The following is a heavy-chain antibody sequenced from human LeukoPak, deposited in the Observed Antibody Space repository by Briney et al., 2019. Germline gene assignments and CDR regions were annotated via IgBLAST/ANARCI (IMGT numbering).Heavy chain of an antibody. Sequence: SETLSLTCTVSGGSISSYYWSWIRQPPGKGLEWIGYIYYSGSTNYNPSLKSRVTISVDTSKNQFSLKLSSGTAADTAVYYCARDMSYDSSGLSPAYAFDIWGQGTMVTVSS. D-gene: IGHD3-22*01. CDR1: GGSISSYY. J-gene: IGHJ3*02. V-gene: IGHV4-59*01. CDR3: ARDMSYDSSGLSPAYAFDI. CDR2: IYYSGST.